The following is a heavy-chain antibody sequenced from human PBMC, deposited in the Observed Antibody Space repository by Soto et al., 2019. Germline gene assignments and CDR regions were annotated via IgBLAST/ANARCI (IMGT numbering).Heavy chain of an antibody. Sequence: QVQLVESGGGVVQTGRSLRLSCAASGFTFSSYRMHWVRQAPGKGLEWVAVISYDGSNKYYADSVKGRFTISRDNSKNTLYLQMNSLRAEDTAVYYCAPWFGAFDYWGQGTLVTVSS. J-gene: IGHJ4*02. D-gene: IGHD3-10*01. V-gene: IGHV3-30*03. CDR3: APWFGAFDY. CDR1: GFTFSSYR. CDR2: ISYDGSNK.